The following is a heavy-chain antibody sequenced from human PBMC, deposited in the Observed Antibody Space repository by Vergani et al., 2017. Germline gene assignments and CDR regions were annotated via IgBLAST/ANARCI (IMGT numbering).Heavy chain of an antibody. Sequence: EVQLLESGGGLVQPGGSLRLSCAASGFTFSSYAMSWVRQAPGKGLEWVSAISGSGGSTYYADSVKGRFTISRDNSKNTLYLQMNSLRAEDTAVYYCARDWLYSSRYCSGSSCYSYQDYWGQGTLVTVSS. J-gene: IGHJ4*02. CDR1: GFTFSSYA. CDR3: ARDWLYSSRYCSGSSCYSYQDY. D-gene: IGHD2-15*01. V-gene: IGHV3-23*01. CDR2: ISGSGGST.